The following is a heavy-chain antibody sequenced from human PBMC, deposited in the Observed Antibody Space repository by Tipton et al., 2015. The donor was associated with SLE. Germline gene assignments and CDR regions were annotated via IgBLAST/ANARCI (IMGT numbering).Heavy chain of an antibody. D-gene: IGHD6-13*01. Sequence: TLSLTCTVSGGSISSSSYYWGWIRLPPGKGLEWIGSIYYSGSTYYNPSLKSRVTISVDTSKNQFSLKLSSVTAADTAVYYCARGGSIAAAGTDAFDIWVQGTMVTVSS. CDR1: GGSISSSSYY. J-gene: IGHJ3*02. CDR2: IYYSGST. V-gene: IGHV4-39*07. CDR3: ARGGSIAAAGTDAFDI.